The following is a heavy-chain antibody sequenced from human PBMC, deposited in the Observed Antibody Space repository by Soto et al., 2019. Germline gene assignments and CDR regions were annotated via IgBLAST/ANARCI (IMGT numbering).Heavy chain of an antibody. V-gene: IGHV1-69*06. Sequence: SVKVSCKASGGTFSSYAISWVRQAPGQGLEWMGGIIPIFGTANYAQKFQGRVTITADKSTSTAYMELSSLRSEDTAVYYCARGPRKDYYDSSGYYLGYFDYWGQGTLVTVSS. CDR1: GGTFSSYA. J-gene: IGHJ4*02. CDR2: IIPIFGTA. CDR3: ARGPRKDYYDSSGYYLGYFDY. D-gene: IGHD3-22*01.